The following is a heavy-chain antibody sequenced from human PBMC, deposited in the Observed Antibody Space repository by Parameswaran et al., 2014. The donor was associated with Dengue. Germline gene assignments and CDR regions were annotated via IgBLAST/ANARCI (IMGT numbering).Heavy chain of an antibody. J-gene: IGHJ4*01. CDR3: ARALGGRGGYNSWGY. CDR2: MNPHSGNT. V-gene: IGHV1-8*01. D-gene: IGHD1-20*01. Sequence: WVRQAPGQGLEWMGWMNPHSGNTGYAQNFQGRVTMTRNSSINTAYMELSSLRSEDTAIYYCARALGGRGGYNSWGYWGQGTLVTVSS.